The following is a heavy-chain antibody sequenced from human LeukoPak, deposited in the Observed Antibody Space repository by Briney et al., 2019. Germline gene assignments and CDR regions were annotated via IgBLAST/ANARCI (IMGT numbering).Heavy chain of an antibody. J-gene: IGHJ4*02. CDR3: ASPRYCTSSSCYFAY. CDR2: INSDGSST. CDR1: GFTSSSYW. D-gene: IGHD2-2*01. V-gene: IGHV3-74*01. Sequence: GGSLRLSCAASGFTSSSYWMHWVRQAPGKGLVWVSRINSDGSSTDYADSVKGRFTISRDNAKNTLYLQMHSLRAEDTAMYYCASPRYCTSSSCYFAYWGQGTLVTVSS.